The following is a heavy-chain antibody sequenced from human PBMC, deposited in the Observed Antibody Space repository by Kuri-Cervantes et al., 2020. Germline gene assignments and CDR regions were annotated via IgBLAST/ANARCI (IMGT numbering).Heavy chain of an antibody. V-gene: IGHV3-48*01. J-gene: IGHJ6*02. Sequence: GGSLRLSCAASGFTFSSYSMNWVRQAPGKGLEWVSYISGSSSTIYYADSVKGRFTISRDNAKNSLYLQMDSLRAEDTAVYYCARDPFAIAAWGDYYYGMDVWGQGTTVTVSS. CDR1: GFTFSSYS. CDR3: ARDPFAIAAWGDYYYGMDV. D-gene: IGHD6-6*01. CDR2: ISGSSSTI.